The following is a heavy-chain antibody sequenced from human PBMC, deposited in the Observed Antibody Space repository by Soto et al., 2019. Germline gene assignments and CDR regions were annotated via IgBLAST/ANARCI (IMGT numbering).Heavy chain of an antibody. CDR2: ISYDGSNK. V-gene: IGHV3-30*18. D-gene: IGHD2-8*01. Sequence: GGSLRLSCAASGFTFSSYGMHWVRQAPGKGLEWVAVISYDGSNKYYADSVKGRFTISRDNSKNTLYLQMNSLRAEDTAVYYCAKDGYCTNGVCYYYYYGMDVWGQGTTVTVSS. CDR1: GFTFSSYG. CDR3: AKDGYCTNGVCYYYYYGMDV. J-gene: IGHJ6*02.